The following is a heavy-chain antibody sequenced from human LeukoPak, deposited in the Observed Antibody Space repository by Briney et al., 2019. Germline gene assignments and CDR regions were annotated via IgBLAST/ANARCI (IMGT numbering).Heavy chain of an antibody. V-gene: IGHV3-21*01. Sequence: GSLRLSCAASGFTFSSYSMNWVRQAPGKGLEWVSSISSGSGYIYYADSVKGRFTISRDNAKNSLYLQMNSLRAEDTAVYYCARVVAVAGTSRGYFDYWGQGTLVTVSS. CDR1: GFTFSSYS. D-gene: IGHD6-19*01. J-gene: IGHJ4*02. CDR2: ISSGSGYI. CDR3: ARVVAVAGTSRGYFDY.